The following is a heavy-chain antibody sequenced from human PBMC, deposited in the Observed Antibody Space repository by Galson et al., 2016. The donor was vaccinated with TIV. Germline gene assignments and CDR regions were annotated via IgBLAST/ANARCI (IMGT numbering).Heavy chain of an antibody. J-gene: IGHJ6*02. Sequence: SLRLSCAASGFTFSSFGMHWVRQAPGKGLEWVALIRYDGSRRYYADSVKGRFTISRDDSKNTLYLQMTGLGRDDSAVYYCASGVVAHTYYFYGMDVWGQGTTVTVSS. CDR1: GFTFSSFG. D-gene: IGHD2-15*01. CDR2: IRYDGSRR. CDR3: ASGVVAHTYYFYGMDV. V-gene: IGHV3-30*02.